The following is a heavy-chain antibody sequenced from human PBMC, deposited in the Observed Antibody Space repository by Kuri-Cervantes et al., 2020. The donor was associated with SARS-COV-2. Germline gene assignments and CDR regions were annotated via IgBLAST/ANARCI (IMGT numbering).Heavy chain of an antibody. J-gene: IGHJ4*02. Sequence: GGSLRLSCAASRFTFRNYALNWVRQAPGRGLEWVSIIDDSGVNTYYADSVKGRFTISRDNSKNTLYLQMNSLRAEDTAVYYCAREEGGELGEAFDYWGQGALVTVSS. CDR3: AREEGGELGEAFDY. CDR2: IDDSGVNT. V-gene: IGHV3-23*01. D-gene: IGHD7-27*01. CDR1: RFTFRNYA.